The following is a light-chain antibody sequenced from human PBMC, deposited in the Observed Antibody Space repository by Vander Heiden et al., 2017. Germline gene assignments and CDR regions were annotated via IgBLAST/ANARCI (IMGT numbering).Light chain of an antibody. Sequence: DIQMTQSPSTLSAPVGDRVTITCRASQSISSWLAWYQQKPGKAPKILIYKASSLESGVPPRFSGSGSGTEFTLTVSSLQPDDFATYYCQQYSSYSTFGQGTKVEIK. V-gene: IGKV1-5*03. J-gene: IGKJ1*01. CDR2: KAS. CDR3: QQYSSYST. CDR1: QSISSW.